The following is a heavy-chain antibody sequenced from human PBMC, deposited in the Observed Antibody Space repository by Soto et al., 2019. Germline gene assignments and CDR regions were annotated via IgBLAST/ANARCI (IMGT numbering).Heavy chain of an antibody. D-gene: IGHD3-3*01. V-gene: IGHV3-74*01. J-gene: IGHJ6*03. CDR1: GFTFSSYW. CDR3: ARDDPFWSGYNYYYYMDV. Sequence: GGSLRLSCAASGFTFSSYWMHWVRQAPGKGLVWVSRINSDGSSTSYADSVKGRFTISRDNAKNTLYLQMNSLRAEDTAVYYCARDDPFWSGYNYYYYMDVWGKGTTVTVSS. CDR2: INSDGSST.